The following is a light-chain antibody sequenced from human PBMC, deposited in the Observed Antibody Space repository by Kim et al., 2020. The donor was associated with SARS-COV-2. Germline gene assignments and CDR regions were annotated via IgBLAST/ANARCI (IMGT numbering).Light chain of an antibody. CDR3: QQYDAPPFT. CDR2: DAA. V-gene: IGKV1-33*01. CDR1: EDVSDY. J-gene: IGKJ5*01. Sequence: DIQLTQSPSSLSASVGDRVTITCQASEDVSDYFNWYHQKPGEAPKVLIRDAANLESGVPSRFSRGGYGTEFSLTISSVQPEDMGTYYCQQYDAPPFTFGQGTPLEIK.